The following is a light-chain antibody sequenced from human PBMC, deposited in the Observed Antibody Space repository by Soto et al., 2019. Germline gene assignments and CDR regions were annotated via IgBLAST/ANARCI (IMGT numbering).Light chain of an antibody. Sequence: QSVLTQPASVSGSPGQSISISCTGTSSDVGGYNYVSWYQQHPGKAPKLMIYEVSNRPSGVSNRFSGSKSGNTASLTISGLQAEDEAEYYCSSYTGTFLYVFGTGTKVTVL. J-gene: IGLJ1*01. V-gene: IGLV2-14*01. CDR1: SSDVGGYNY. CDR3: SSYTGTFLYV. CDR2: EVS.